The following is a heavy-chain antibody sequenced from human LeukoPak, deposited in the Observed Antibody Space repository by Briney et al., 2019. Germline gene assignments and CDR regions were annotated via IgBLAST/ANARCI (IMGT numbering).Heavy chain of an antibody. CDR2: IYTSGST. V-gene: IGHV4-4*07. CDR3: ARELTQPIHDAFDI. D-gene: IGHD1-14*01. Sequence: SETLSLTCTVSGGSISSYYWSWIRQPAGKGLEWIGRIYTSGSTNYNPSLKSRVTMSVDTSKNQFSLKLSSVTAADTAVYYCARELTQPIHDAFDIWGQGTMVTVSS. CDR1: GGSISSYY. J-gene: IGHJ3*02.